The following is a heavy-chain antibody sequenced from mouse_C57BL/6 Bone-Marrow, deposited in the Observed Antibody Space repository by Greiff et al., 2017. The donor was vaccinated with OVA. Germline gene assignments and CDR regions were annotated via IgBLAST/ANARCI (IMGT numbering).Heavy chain of an antibody. CDR2: ISNGGGST. V-gene: IGHV5-12*01. J-gene: IGHJ2*01. CDR3: ARHVDGYFDY. D-gene: IGHD2-3*01. Sequence: EVKLQESGGGLVQPGGSLKLSCAASGFTFSDYYMYWVRQTPEKRLEWVAYISNGGGSTYYPDTVKGRFTISRDNAKNTLYLQMSRLKSEDTAMYYCARHVDGYFDYWGQGTTLTVSS. CDR1: GFTFSDYY.